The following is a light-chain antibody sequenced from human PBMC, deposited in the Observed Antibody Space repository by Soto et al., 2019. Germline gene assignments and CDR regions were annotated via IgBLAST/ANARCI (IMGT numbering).Light chain of an antibody. Sequence: QSALTQPASVSGSPGQSISISCTGTSSDVGGYNHVSWYQQHPGKAPKLLIYEVSNRPSGVSSRFSGSKSANTASLTISVLQAEDEADYYCSSYTSTRTRVLFGGGNKLTVL. CDR2: EVS. V-gene: IGLV2-14*01. CDR3: SSYTSTRTRVL. J-gene: IGLJ2*01. CDR1: SSDVGGYNH.